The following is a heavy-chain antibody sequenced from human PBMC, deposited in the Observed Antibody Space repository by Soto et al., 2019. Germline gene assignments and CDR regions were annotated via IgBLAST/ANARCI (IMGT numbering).Heavy chain of an antibody. J-gene: IGHJ6*02. CDR3: AREGPVLVPTTVNSDYYYYAMDV. CDR1: GYTFTGYY. V-gene: IGHV1-2*04. CDR2: INPNSGGT. Sequence: ASVKVSCKASGYTFTGYYMHWVRQAPGQGLEWMGWINPNSGGTNYAQKFQGWVTMTRDTSISTAYMELSRLRSDDTAVYYCAREGPVLVPTTVNSDYYYYAMDVWGQGTTVTVSS. D-gene: IGHD3-3*02.